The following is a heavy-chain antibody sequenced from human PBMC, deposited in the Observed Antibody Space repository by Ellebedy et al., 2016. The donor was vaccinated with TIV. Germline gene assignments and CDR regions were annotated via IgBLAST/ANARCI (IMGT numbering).Heavy chain of an antibody. CDR2: IKQDGSEK. Sequence: GGSLRLSXAASGFSFITYWMSWVRQAPGKGLEWVANIKQDGSEKYYVDSVKGRFTISRDNAKNSLYLQMNSLRAEDTAVYYCAREGGVVPAALVDYWGQGTLVTVSS. V-gene: IGHV3-7*01. CDR1: GFSFITYW. CDR3: AREGGVVPAALVDY. J-gene: IGHJ4*02. D-gene: IGHD2-2*01.